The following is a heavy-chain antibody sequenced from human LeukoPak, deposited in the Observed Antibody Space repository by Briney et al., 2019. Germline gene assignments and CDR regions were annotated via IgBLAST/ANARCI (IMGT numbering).Heavy chain of an antibody. J-gene: IGHJ4*02. Sequence: SETLSLTCTVSGGSISRSSYYWGWIRQPPGKGPEWIGSIYYSGTTYYNSSLKSRVTISVDTSKNQFSLKLSSVTAADTAIYYCARDSYESSGRPSQYWGQGTLVTVSS. CDR3: ARDSYESSGRPSQY. V-gene: IGHV4-39*02. CDR1: GGSISRSSYY. CDR2: IYYSGTT. D-gene: IGHD3-22*01.